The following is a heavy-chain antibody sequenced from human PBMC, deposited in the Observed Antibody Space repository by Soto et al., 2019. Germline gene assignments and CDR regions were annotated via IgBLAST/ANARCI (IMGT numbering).Heavy chain of an antibody. J-gene: IGHJ5*02. D-gene: IGHD1-1*01. CDR2: IDHSGST. CDR1: GGSFIGYY. Sequence: SAPLSLTCAVYGGSFIGYYWSWIRQPPGKGLEWIGEIDHSGSTNYNPSLKSRVIISVDTSKNQFSLKLSSVTAADTAMYYCARGLERPWGQGTLVTVSS. V-gene: IGHV4-34*01. CDR3: ARGLERP.